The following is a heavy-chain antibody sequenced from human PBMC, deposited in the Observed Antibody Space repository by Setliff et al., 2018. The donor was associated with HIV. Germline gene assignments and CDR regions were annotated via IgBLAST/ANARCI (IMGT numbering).Heavy chain of an antibody. Sequence: GASVKVSCKASGSTFTSYAINWVRQAPGQGLEWMGGIIPIFSTSNYAQRFQGRVTITADESTSTAYMELYNLRSEDTAMYYCAPVSSGWFDPWGQGTLVTVSS. V-gene: IGHV1-69*13. CDR2: IIPIFSTS. D-gene: IGHD2-2*01. CDR3: APVSSGWFDP. J-gene: IGHJ5*02. CDR1: GSTFTSYA.